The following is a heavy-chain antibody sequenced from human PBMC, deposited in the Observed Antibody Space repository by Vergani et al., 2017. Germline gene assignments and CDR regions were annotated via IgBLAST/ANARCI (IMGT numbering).Heavy chain of an antibody. Sequence: EVQLVESGGGLVKPGGSLRVSCAASGFTFSYAWMSWVRQAPGKGLEWVSSISSSSSYIYYADSVKGRFTISRDNAKNSLYLQMNSLRAEDTAVYYCARAHTYYGMDVWGQGTTVTVSS. CDR3: ARAHTYYGMDV. J-gene: IGHJ6*02. V-gene: IGHV3-21*01. CDR2: ISSSSSYI. D-gene: IGHD2-21*01. CDR1: GFTFSYAW.